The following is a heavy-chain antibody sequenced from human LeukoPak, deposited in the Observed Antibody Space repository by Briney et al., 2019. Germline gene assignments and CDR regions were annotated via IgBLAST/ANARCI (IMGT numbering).Heavy chain of an antibody. CDR2: ISSSSSYI. D-gene: IGHD3-10*01. CDR3: ASPMVRGPSDAFDI. V-gene: IGHV3-21*01. CDR1: GFTFSSYS. Sequence: PGGSLRLSCAASGFTFSSYSMNWVRQAPGKGLEWVSSISSSSSYIYYADSVKGRFTISRDNAENSLYLQMNSLRAEDTAVYYCASPMVRGPSDAFDIWGQGTMVTVSS. J-gene: IGHJ3*02.